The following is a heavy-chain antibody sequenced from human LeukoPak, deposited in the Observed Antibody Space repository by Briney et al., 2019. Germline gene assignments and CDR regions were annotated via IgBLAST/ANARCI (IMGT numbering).Heavy chain of an antibody. V-gene: IGHV4-38-2*01. Sequence: PSETLSLTCAVSGYSISSDHFWGWIRQSPGKGLEWIGSMYNSGSISYNPSLRSRVTITVDTSKNQFSLNFNSVTAADTALYFCARNETSGYFDIWGQGTMVTVSS. CDR2: MYNSGSI. D-gene: IGHD3-22*01. J-gene: IGHJ3*02. CDR3: ARNETSGYFDI. CDR1: GYSISSDHF.